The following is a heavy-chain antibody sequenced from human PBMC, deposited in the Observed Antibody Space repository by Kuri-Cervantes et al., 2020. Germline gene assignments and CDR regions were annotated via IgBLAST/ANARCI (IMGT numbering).Heavy chain of an antibody. Sequence: ASVKVSCKASGYTFTSYDINWVRQATGQGLEWMGWMNPNSGNTGYAQKFQGRVTMTRNTSISTAYMELSSLRSEGTAVYYCARGQEYSSSWYGLWGAQGSHNWFDPWGQGTLVTVSS. V-gene: IGHV1-8*01. CDR2: MNPNSGNT. J-gene: IGHJ5*02. CDR1: GYTFTSYD. D-gene: IGHD6-13*01. CDR3: ARGQEYSSSWYGLWGAQGSHNWFDP.